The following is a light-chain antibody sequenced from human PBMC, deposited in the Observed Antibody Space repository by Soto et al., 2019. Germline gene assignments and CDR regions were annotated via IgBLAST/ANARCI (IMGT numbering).Light chain of an antibody. Sequence: SVLTQPASVSVSPGQTITTIRTGTSSDVGAYNYVSWYQQHPGTASKLIIYDVTIRPSGVSDRFSGSKSGNTASLSISGLQAEDEADYYCSSYTTSTALTVFGTGTKVTVL. V-gene: IGLV2-14*01. CDR1: SSDVGAYNY. CDR3: SSYTTSTALTV. CDR2: DVT. J-gene: IGLJ1*01.